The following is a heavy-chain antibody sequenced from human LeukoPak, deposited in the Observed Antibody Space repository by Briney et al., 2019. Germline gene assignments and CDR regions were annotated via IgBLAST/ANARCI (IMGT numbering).Heavy chain of an antibody. J-gene: IGHJ4*02. CDR3: ARDHGNFFDY. CDR2: ITTSGDNA. V-gene: IGHV3-23*01. CDR1: GFTFSGYA. Sequence: GGSLRLSCAASGFTFSGYAMSWVRQAPGKGLEWVSAITTSGDNAYYVDSVKGRFTMSRDNSKNTLYLQMNSLGADDTAVYYCARDHGNFFDYWGQRPLVSVST. D-gene: IGHD2-15*01.